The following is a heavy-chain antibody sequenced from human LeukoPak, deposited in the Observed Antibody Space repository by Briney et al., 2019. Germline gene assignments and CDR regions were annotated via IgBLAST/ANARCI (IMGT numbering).Heavy chain of an antibody. J-gene: IGHJ6*03. V-gene: IGHV1-69*05. CDR1: GGTFSSYA. CDR2: IIPIFGTA. CDR3: ASAQVTPDYYYYYMDV. D-gene: IGHD4-23*01. Sequence: GASVKVSCRASGGTFSSYAISWVRQAPGQGLEWMGGIIPIFGTANYAQKFQGRVTITTDESTSTAYMELSSLRSEDTAVYYCASAQVTPDYYYYYMDVWGKGTTVTVSS.